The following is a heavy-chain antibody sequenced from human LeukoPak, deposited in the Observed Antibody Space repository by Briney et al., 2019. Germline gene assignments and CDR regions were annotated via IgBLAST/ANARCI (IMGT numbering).Heavy chain of an antibody. J-gene: IGHJ4*02. V-gene: IGHV4-38-2*01. CDR2: IYQYGST. D-gene: IGHD2-2*02. CDR3: ARHRSPAGSTSCYND. CDR1: GYSISSGYY. Sequence: SETLSLTCAVSGYSISSGYYWGWIRQPPGKGLEWIGPIYQYGSTYYNPSLKSRVTISVDTSKNQFSLKLSSVTAADTAVYYCARHRSPAGSTSCYNDWGQGTLVTVSS.